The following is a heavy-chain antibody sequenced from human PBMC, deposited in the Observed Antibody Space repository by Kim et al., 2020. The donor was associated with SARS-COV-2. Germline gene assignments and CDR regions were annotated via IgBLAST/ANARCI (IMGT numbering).Heavy chain of an antibody. CDR1: GYTFKSYP. CDR3: ARDMNPTVYDY. J-gene: IGHJ4*02. V-gene: IGHV1-3*01. D-gene: IGHD4-4*01. CDR2: VNAANDET. Sequence: ASVKVSCKASGYTFKSYPIHWLRQAPGQRREWMGWVNAANDETKYSQKFQGRVTITRDTSANTAYMDLRSLTFEDTAIYYCARDMNPTVYDYWGQGTLAT.